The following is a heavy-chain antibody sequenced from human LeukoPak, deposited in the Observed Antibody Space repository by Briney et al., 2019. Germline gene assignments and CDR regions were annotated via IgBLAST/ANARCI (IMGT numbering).Heavy chain of an antibody. Sequence: ASVKVSCKAFGFTLTAYYVHWFRQAPGQGLECLGWINPTTGHTKNAEKLQGRVIMTRDTPITTVYMELNRLRSDDTATYYCARGGSGMVDLWGQGTLVSVSS. J-gene: IGHJ5*02. V-gene: IGHV1-2*02. D-gene: IGHD3-10*01. CDR2: INPTTGHT. CDR3: ARGGSGMVDL. CDR1: GFTLTAYY.